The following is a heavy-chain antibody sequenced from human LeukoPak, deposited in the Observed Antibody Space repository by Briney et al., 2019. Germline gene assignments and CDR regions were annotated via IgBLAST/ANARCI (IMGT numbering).Heavy chain of an antibody. CDR3: AKDSSSGWYQDFDY. J-gene: IGHJ4*02. Sequence: GGSLRPSCAASGFTFDDYAMHWVRQAPGKGLEWVSGISWNSGSIGYADSVKGRFTISRDNAKNSLYLQMNSLRAEDTALYYCAKDSSSGWYQDFDYWGQGTLVTVSS. CDR1: GFTFDDYA. CDR2: ISWNSGSI. V-gene: IGHV3-9*01. D-gene: IGHD6-19*01.